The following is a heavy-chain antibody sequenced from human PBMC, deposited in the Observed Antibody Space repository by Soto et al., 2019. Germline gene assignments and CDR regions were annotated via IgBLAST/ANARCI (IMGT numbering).Heavy chain of an antibody. V-gene: IGHV3-33*01. J-gene: IGHJ6*02. CDR1: DFDFRLHG. CDR3: ARDRSSSYSYAMDL. D-gene: IGHD3-10*01. Sequence: QVHLVESGGGIVQPGGSLTLSCSVSDFDFRLHGIHWVRQTPGKGLEWVAMVWHDGTRKYFRDSVRGRFTISRDSAKNKVYLQMNNLRGDDSALYFCARDRSSSYSYAMDLWGQGTTVTVSS. CDR2: VWHDGTRK.